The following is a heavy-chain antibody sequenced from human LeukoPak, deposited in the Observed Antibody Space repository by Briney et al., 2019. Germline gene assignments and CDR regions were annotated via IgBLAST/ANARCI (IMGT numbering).Heavy chain of an antibody. Sequence: PGSSLRLSCAASGFTFSYYGMHWVRQAPGRGLEWVAVISHDGSNKYYADSVKGRSTISRDNSKNTLYLQMNSLRAEDTAVYYCARASGSYDYWGQGTLVTVSS. CDR1: GFTFSYYG. CDR3: ARASGSYDY. V-gene: IGHV3-30*03. D-gene: IGHD1-26*01. J-gene: IGHJ4*02. CDR2: ISHDGSNK.